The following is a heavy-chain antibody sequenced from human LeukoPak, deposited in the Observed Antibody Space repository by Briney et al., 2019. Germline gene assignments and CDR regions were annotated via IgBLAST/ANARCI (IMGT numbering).Heavy chain of an antibody. V-gene: IGHV4-30-4*01. D-gene: IGHD2-2*01. CDR2: IYYSGSP. Sequence: ASQTLSLTCTVSGGSISSGDYYWSWIRQPPGKGLEWIGYIYYSGSPYSNPSLKSRLTISVDTSKNQFSLELRSVTAADAAVYYCARTYCDSTTCYRFDYWGQGTLVTVSS. J-gene: IGHJ4*02. CDR1: GGSISSGDYY. CDR3: ARTYCDSTTCYRFDY.